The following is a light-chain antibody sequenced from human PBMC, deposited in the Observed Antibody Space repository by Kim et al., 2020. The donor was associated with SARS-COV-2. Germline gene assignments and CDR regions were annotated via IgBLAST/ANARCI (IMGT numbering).Light chain of an antibody. Sequence: SVGDRITVTCRASQDISNWLAWYQQKPGKAPKLLIYGASTLQSGVPSRFSGSGSGTDFTLTINSLQPEDFATYFCQQANNFPTFTFGGGTKVDIK. CDR1: QDISNW. CDR3: QQANNFPTFT. J-gene: IGKJ4*01. CDR2: GAS. V-gene: IGKV1-12*01.